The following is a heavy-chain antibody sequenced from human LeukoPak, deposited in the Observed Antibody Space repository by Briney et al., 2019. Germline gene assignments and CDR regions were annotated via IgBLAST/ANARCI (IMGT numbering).Heavy chain of an antibody. V-gene: IGHV1-24*01. Sequence: ASVKVSCKXSGYTLTELSMHWVRQAPGKGLEWMGGFDPEDGETIYAQKFQGRVTMTEDTSTDTAYMELSSLRSEDTAVYYCATVWGWYYYDSSGSSGYYFDYWGQGTLVTVSS. CDR2: FDPEDGET. CDR3: ATVWGWYYYDSSGSSGYYFDY. CDR1: GYTLTELS. J-gene: IGHJ4*02. D-gene: IGHD3-22*01.